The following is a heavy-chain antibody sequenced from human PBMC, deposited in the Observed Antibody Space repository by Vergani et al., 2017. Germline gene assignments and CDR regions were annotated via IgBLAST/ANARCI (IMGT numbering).Heavy chain of an antibody. CDR3: AREGTDGSRPPRVYYDSPRGFDP. Sequence: QVQLVQSGAEVKKPGSSVKVSCKASGGTFSSYAIIWVRQAPGQGLEWMGGIIPIFGTADYAQKFQGRVTITADESTSTAYMELSSLRSEDTAVYYCAREGTDGSRPPRVYYDSPRGFDPWGQGTLVTVSS. CDR1: GGTFSSYA. J-gene: IGHJ5*02. V-gene: IGHV1-69*01. CDR2: IIPIFGTA. D-gene: IGHD3-9*01.